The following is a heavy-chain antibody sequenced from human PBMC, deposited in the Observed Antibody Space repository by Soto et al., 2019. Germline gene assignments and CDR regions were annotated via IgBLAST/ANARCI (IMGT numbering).Heavy chain of an antibody. CDR1: GFTFTYYT. CDR3: AKLKSAASISNFDS. V-gene: IGHV3-23*01. J-gene: IGHJ4*02. CDR2: VINSGGST. Sequence: EVHLLESGGGLVQPGGSLRLSCAASGFTFTYYTMSWVRQAPGKGLEWVSGVINSGGSTYYADSVKGRFTISRDNSKNTLYLQMNSLRAEDTAVYYCAKLKSAASISNFDSWGQGTLVTVSS. D-gene: IGHD3-3*02.